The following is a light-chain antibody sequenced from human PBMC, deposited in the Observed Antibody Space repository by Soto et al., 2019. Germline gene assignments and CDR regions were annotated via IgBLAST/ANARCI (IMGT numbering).Light chain of an antibody. CDR3: LIWHSSAWV. CDR1: SGINVGAYT. Sequence: QAVVTQPSSLSASPGASASLTCTLRSGINVGAYTIYWYQQKTGSPPQYLLRYKSDSDKQQGSGVPSRFSGSKDASANAGILVISGLQSDDEADYYCLIWHSSAWVFGGWTKVTVL. J-gene: IGLJ3*02. V-gene: IGLV5-45*03. CDR2: YKSDSDK.